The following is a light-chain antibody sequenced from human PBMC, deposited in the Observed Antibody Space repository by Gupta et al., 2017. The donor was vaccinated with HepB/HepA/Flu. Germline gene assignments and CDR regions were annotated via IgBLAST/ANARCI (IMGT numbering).Light chain of an antibody. CDR2: DAS. V-gene: IGKV3-11*01. CDR3: EQRSNWT. J-gene: IGKJ5*01. CDR1: QSVSSY. Sequence: EIVLTQSPATLSLSPGERATLSCRASQSVSSYLAWYQQKPGQAPRLLIHDASNRGTGIPARFSGSGSGKEFNITISSLEHEDFEVYYCEQRSNWTFGQGTRLEIK.